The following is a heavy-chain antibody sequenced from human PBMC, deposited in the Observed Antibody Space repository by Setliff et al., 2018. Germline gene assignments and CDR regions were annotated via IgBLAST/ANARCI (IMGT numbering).Heavy chain of an antibody. CDR3: ARDYPADSSGWYPYYYGMDV. J-gene: IGHJ6*02. CDR2: IIPIFGTA. V-gene: IGHV1-69*05. CDR1: GYTFTSYG. Sequence: SVKVSCKASGYTFTSYGISWVRQAPGQGLEWMGGIIPIFGTANYAQKFQGRVTITTDESTSTAYMELSSLRSEDTAVYYCARDYPADSSGWYPYYYGMDVWGQGTTVTVSS. D-gene: IGHD6-19*01.